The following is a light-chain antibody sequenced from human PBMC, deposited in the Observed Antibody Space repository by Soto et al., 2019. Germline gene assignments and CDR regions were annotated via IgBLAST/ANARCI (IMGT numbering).Light chain of an antibody. J-gene: IGKJ2*01. Sequence: DIQMTQSPSSLSASAGDRVTISCRASQDIHTWLAWYQQKRPGQAPRLLIYDASTLESGVPLRFSGSGSGTEFTLTITSLQPDDFATYYCQHYHGFPLSFGQGTKLES. CDR1: QDIHTW. CDR3: QHYHGFPLS. CDR2: DAS. V-gene: IGKV1-5*01.